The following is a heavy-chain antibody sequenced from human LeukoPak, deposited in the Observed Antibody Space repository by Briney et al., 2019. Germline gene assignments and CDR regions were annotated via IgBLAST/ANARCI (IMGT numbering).Heavy chain of an antibody. Sequence: GGSLKLSRAASGFTFSGSAMHWVRQASGKGLEWVGRIRSKANSYATAYAASVKGRFTISRDDSKNTAYLQMNSLKTEDTAVYYCTRAPGGDSSGYCSDYWGQGTLVTVSS. V-gene: IGHV3-73*01. D-gene: IGHD3-22*01. CDR1: GFTFSGSA. CDR3: TRAPGGDSSGYCSDY. J-gene: IGHJ4*02. CDR2: IRSKANSYAT.